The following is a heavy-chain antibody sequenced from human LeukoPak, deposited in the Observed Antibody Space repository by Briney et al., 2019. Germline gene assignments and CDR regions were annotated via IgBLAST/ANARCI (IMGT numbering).Heavy chain of an antibody. CDR2: INSDGSST. CDR3: ARDRIWFGELPDY. J-gene: IGHJ4*02. V-gene: IGHV3-74*01. CDR1: GFTFSSYA. Sequence: GGSLRLSCAASGFTFSSYAMSWVRQAPGKGLVWVSRINSDGSSTSYADSVKGRFTISRDNAKNTLYLQMNSLRAEDTAVYYCARDRIWFGELPDYWGQGTLVTVSS. D-gene: IGHD3-10*01.